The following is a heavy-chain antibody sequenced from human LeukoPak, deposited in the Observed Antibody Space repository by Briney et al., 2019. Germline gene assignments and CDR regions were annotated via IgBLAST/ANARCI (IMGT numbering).Heavy chain of an antibody. CDR2: INPNSGGT. CDR3: ARRAENYYDLDY. J-gene: IGHJ4*02. Sequence: WASVKVSCKASGYTFTGYYMHWVRQAPGQGLEWVGWINPNSGGTNYAQKFQGRVTMTRDTSISTAYMELSRLRSDDTAVYYCARRAENYYDLDYWGQGTLVTVSS. V-gene: IGHV1-2*02. CDR1: GYTFTGYY. D-gene: IGHD3-22*01.